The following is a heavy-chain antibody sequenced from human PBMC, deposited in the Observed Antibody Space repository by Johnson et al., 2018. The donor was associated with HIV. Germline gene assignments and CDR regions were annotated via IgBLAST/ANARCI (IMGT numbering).Heavy chain of an antibody. CDR1: GFSFSSYW. J-gene: IGHJ3*02. Sequence: VQLVESGGGVVQRGGSLRLSCAASGFSFSSYWMHCVRQAPGKGLVWVSRINSDGSSTSYADSVKGRFTISRDNAKNTLYLQMNSLRAEDTAVYYCASQSGSYLGDAFDIWGQGTMVTVSS. D-gene: IGHD1-26*01. V-gene: IGHV3-74*02. CDR2: INSDGSST. CDR3: ASQSGSYLGDAFDI.